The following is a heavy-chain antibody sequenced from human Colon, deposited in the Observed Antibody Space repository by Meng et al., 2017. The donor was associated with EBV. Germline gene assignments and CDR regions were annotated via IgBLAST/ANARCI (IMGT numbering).Heavy chain of an antibody. J-gene: IGHJ4*02. CDR3: LRDVIR. V-gene: IGHV3-74*01. Sequence: PLVELAGGLGYAGETLRLSCGACGFIFNKFGMHWVRQAPGKGPVWVSHINRDGSSTSYADSVKGRFTISRDNAKNILYLQMNSLRVEDTAVYYCLRDVIRRGQGTLVTVSS. CDR1: GFIFNKFG. CDR2: INRDGSST.